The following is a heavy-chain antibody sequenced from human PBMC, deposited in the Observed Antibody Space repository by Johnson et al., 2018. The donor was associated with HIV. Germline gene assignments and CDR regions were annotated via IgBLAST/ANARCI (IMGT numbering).Heavy chain of an antibody. V-gene: IGHV3-13*01. CDR2: IGTLSDT. CDR3: AAPYGIVGATGAFDS. D-gene: IGHD1-26*01. Sequence: EVQVVESGGGWVQPGGSLRLTCAASGFAFNTYDMHWVRQVPGKGLEWVSAIGTLSDTFYSGSVKGRFTISRDNARTSLYLQMNNLRADDTAVYYCAAPYGIVGATGAFDSWGQGTMVTVSS. CDR1: GFAFNTYD. J-gene: IGHJ3*02.